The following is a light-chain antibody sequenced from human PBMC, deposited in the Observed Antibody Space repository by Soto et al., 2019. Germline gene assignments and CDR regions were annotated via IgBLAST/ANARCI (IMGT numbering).Light chain of an antibody. V-gene: IGLV2-11*01. J-gene: IGLJ1*01. Sequence: QSALTQPRSVSGSPGQSVTISCTGTSSDVGGYNYVSWYQQHPGKAPKLMIYDVSKRPSGVPDRFSGSKSGNTASLTISGLQDEDEADYYCCSYAGSYTRYVFGTGTKLTVL. CDR3: CSYAGSYTRYV. CDR2: DVS. CDR1: SSDVGGYNY.